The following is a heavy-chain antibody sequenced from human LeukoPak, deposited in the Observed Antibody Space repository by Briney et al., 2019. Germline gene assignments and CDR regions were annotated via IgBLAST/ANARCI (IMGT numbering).Heavy chain of an antibody. CDR2: IYWDDDK. J-gene: IGHJ4*02. Sequence: SGPTLVNPTQTLTLTCTFSGFSLSTSGVGVGWIRQPPGKALEWLALIYWDDDKRYSPSLKSRLNITKDTSKNQVVHTMNNMDPVDTATYYCAHRRGDDYGDYFDYWGQGTLVTVSS. V-gene: IGHV2-5*02. CDR1: GFSLSTSGVG. D-gene: IGHD4-17*01. CDR3: AHRRGDDYGDYFDY.